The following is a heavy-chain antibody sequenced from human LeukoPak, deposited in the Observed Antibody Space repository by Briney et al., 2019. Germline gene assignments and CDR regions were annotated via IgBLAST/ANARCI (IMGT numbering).Heavy chain of an antibody. CDR2: ISSTSSYI. V-gene: IGHV3-21*01. D-gene: IGHD3-22*01. J-gene: IGHJ4*02. CDR1: GFTFSSYG. Sequence: PGGSLRLSCAASGFTFSSYGMHWVRQAPGKGLEWVSSISSTSSYIYYADSVKGRFTISRDTAKNSLYLQMNTLRAEDTAVYYCARASRYDSSGYYPYYFDYWGQGTLVTVSS. CDR3: ARASRYDSSGYYPYYFDY.